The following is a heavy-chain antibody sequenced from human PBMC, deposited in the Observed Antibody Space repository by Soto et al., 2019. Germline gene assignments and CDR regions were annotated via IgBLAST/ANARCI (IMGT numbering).Heavy chain of an antibody. V-gene: IGHV3-9*01. J-gene: IGHJ4*02. CDR2: ISWNSGSI. CDR3: AKGGQLLTEGGGY. CDR1: GFTFDDYA. D-gene: IGHD2-2*01. Sequence: EVQLVESGGGLVQPGRSLRLSCAASGFTFDDYAMHWVRQAPGKGLEWVSGISWNSGSIGYADSVKGRFTISRDNAKNSLYLQMNSVRAEETALYYCAKGGQLLTEGGGYWGQGTLVIVSS.